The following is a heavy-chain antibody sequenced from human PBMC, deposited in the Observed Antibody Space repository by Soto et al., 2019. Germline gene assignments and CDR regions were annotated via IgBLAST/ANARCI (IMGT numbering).Heavy chain of an antibody. J-gene: IGHJ4*02. Sequence: GASVKVSCKGSGYTFTAYTIIWVRQAPGQGLEWMGWISPNNGETGSAQSLQGRLTVTTDTTTATVYMELRGLTSDDTAVYYCARDIGSHYLPMDYWGQGTLVTVSS. CDR3: ARDIGSHYLPMDY. CDR1: GYTFTAYT. CDR2: ISPNNGET. D-gene: IGHD2-2*01. V-gene: IGHV1-18*01.